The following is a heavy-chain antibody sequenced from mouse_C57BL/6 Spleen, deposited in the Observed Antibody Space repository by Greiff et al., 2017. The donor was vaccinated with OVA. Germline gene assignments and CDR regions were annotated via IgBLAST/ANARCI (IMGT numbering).Heavy chain of an antibody. CDR2: INYDGSST. D-gene: IGHD1-1*01. Sequence: EVMLVESEGGLVQPGSSMKLSCTASGFTFSDYYMAWVRQVPEKGLEWVANINYDGSSTYYLDSLKSRFILSRDNAKNILYLQMSRLKSDDTATYYCARGDYYGSSYEYYVDYWGQGTTLTVSS. J-gene: IGHJ2*01. V-gene: IGHV5-16*01. CDR1: GFTFSDYY. CDR3: ARGDYYGSSYEYYVDY.